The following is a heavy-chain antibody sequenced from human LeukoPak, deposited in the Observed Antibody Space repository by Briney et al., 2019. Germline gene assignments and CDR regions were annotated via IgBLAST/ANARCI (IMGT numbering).Heavy chain of an antibody. Sequence: SGTLSLTCTVSGASISSSSSYWSWIRQPPGKGLEWIGYIYYSGSTNYNPSLKSRVTISVDTSKNQFSLKLSSVTVADTAVYYCARSPNTYYYDSSGHVSYYYYYMDVWGKGTTVTISS. CDR3: ARSPNTYYYDSSGHVSYYYYYMDV. CDR1: GASISSSSSY. D-gene: IGHD3-22*01. V-gene: IGHV4-61*05. J-gene: IGHJ6*03. CDR2: IYYSGST.